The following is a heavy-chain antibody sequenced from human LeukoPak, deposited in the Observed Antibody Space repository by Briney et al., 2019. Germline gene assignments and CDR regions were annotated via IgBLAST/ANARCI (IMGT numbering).Heavy chain of an antibody. J-gene: IGHJ4*02. Sequence: SETLSLTCTVSGGSISSYYWSWIRQPAGKGLEWIGSIYYSGSTYYNPSLKSRVTISVDTSKNQFSLKLSSVTAADTAVYYCARLGLEYSSTMFDYWGQGTLVTVSS. CDR1: GGSISSYY. D-gene: IGHD6-6*01. CDR3: ARLGLEYSSTMFDY. CDR2: IYYSGST. V-gene: IGHV4-59*05.